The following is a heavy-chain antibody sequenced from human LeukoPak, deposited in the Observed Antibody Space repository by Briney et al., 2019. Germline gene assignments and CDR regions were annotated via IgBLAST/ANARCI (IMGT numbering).Heavy chain of an antibody. CDR3: ARDGTAAGLYFDL. D-gene: IGHD6-13*01. Sequence: GGSLRLSCSVSGFTFTDYWMNWVRQAPGKGLEWVASIQQYGGEKSYVDSVKGRFTISRDNAKNSPYLQMSSLRAEDTAVYYCARDGTAAGLYFDLWGQGTLVTVSS. J-gene: IGHJ4*01. CDR1: GFTFTDYW. V-gene: IGHV3-7*01. CDR2: IQQYGGEK.